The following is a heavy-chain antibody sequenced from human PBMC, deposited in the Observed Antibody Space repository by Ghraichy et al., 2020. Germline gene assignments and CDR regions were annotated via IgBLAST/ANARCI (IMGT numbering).Heavy chain of an antibody. D-gene: IGHD6-19*01. CDR3: ARERHSSGWYAYADYYYYMDV. CDR2: ISAYNGNT. CDR1: GYTFTSYG. V-gene: IGHV1-18*01. J-gene: IGHJ6*03. Sequence: ASVKVSCKASGYTFTSYGISWVRQAPGQGLEWMGWISAYNGNTNYAQKLQGRVTMTTDTSTSTAYMELRSLRSDDTAVYYCARERHSSGWYAYADYYYYMDVWGKGTTVTVSS.